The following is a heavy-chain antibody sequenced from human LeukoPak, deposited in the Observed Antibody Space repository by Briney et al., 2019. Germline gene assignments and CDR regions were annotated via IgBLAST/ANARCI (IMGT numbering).Heavy chain of an antibody. J-gene: IGHJ6*02. Sequence: SVKVSCKASGGTFSSYAISWVRQAPGQGLEWMGRIIPIFGIANYAQKFQGRVTITADKSTSTAYMELSSLRSEDTAVYYCARGVVTATPDPYYYYGMDAWGQGTTVTVSS. CDR1: GGTFSSYA. CDR2: IIPIFGIA. CDR3: ARGVVTATPDPYYYYGMDA. D-gene: IGHD2-21*02. V-gene: IGHV1-69*04.